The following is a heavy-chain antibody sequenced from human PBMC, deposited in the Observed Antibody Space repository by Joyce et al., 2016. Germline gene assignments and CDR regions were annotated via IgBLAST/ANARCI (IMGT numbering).Heavy chain of an antibody. J-gene: IGHJ6*02. D-gene: IGHD7-27*01. CDR3: ARGLGTPYGMDV. CDR2: IYYSGST. V-gene: IGHV4-59*11. Sequence: QVQLQESGPGLVKPSETLSLTCTVSGGSISIHYWSWIRQPPGKRLDWMGYIYYSGSTNYSPSLKSRVTISVDTSKNQFSLKLRSVSAADTAVYYCARGLGTPYGMDVWGQGTTVTVSS. CDR1: GGSISIHY.